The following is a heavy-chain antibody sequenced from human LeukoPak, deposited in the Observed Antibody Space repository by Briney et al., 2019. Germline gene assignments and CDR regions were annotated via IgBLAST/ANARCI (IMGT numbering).Heavy chain of an antibody. Sequence: PSETLSLTCTVSGGSISSGGYYWSWIRQHPGKGLEWIGYIYYSGSTYYNPPLKSRVTISVDTSKNQFSLKLSSVTAADTAVYYCARTMVRGVTFDYWGQGTLVTVSS. CDR2: IYYSGST. J-gene: IGHJ4*02. CDR1: GGSISSGGYY. V-gene: IGHV4-31*03. CDR3: ARTMVRGVTFDY. D-gene: IGHD3-10*01.